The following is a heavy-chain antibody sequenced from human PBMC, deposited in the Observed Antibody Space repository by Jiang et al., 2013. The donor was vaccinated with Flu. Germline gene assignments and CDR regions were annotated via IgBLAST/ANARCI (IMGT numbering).Heavy chain of an antibody. V-gene: IGHV3-66*02. CDR1: GFTVSSNY. D-gene: IGHD5-24*01. J-gene: IGHJ4*02. Sequence: AASGFTVSSNYMSWVRQAPREGLEWVSVIYSGGSTYYADSVKGRFTISRDNSKNTLYLQMNSLRAEDTAVYYCARGNRDGYNLTPYFDYWGQGTLVTVSS. CDR2: IYSGGST. CDR3: ARGNRDGYNLTPYFDY.